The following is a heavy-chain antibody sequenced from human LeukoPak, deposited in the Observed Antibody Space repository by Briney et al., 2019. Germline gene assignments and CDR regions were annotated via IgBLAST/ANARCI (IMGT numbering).Heavy chain of an antibody. CDR1: GFTFRSYS. CDR3: ARDPGGGNGRFDY. Sequence: GGSLRLSCAASGFTFRSYSMNWVRQAPGKGLEWVSSISSSSSYIYYADSVKGRFTISRDNAKNSLYLQMNSLRAEDTAVYYCARDPGGGNGRFDYWGQGTLVTVSS. V-gene: IGHV3-21*01. J-gene: IGHJ4*02. D-gene: IGHD2-15*01. CDR2: ISSSSSYI.